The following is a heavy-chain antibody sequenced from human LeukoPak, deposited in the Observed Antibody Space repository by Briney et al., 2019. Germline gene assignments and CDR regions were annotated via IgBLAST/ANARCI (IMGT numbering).Heavy chain of an antibody. CDR3: VSFYETY. J-gene: IGHJ4*02. V-gene: IGHV3-74*01. CDR1: GNYW. D-gene: IGHD2/OR15-2a*01. Sequence: PGGSLRLSCAASGNYWMHWVRQAPGKGQVWVSHINSDGSWTSYVDSVKGRFTISKDNAKNTVYLQMNSLRAEDTAVYYCVSFYETYWGRGTLVTVSS. CDR2: INSDGSWT.